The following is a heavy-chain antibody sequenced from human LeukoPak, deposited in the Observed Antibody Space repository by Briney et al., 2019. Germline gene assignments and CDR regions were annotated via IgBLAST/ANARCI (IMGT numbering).Heavy chain of an antibody. J-gene: IGHJ4*02. CDR1: GFTVSSNY. Sequence: PGGSLRLSCAASGFTVSSNYMSWVRQAPGKGLEWVANIKPNGGEQYYVDSVKGRFTISRDNAKNSLFLQMNSLRAEDTAVYYCASQPSAVAGNYWGQGTLVTVSS. CDR3: ASQPSAVAGNY. CDR2: IKPNGGEQ. D-gene: IGHD6-19*01. V-gene: IGHV3-7*02.